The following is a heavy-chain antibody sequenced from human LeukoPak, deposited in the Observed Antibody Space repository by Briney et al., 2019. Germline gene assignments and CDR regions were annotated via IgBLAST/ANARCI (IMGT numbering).Heavy chain of an antibody. CDR1: GYTFTGYY. CDR3: ARDATGTTLADYNWFDP. J-gene: IGHJ5*02. V-gene: IGHV1-2*02. D-gene: IGHD1-1*01. Sequence: VASVKVSCKASGYTFTGYYMHWVRQAPGQGLKWMGWINPNSGGTNYAQKFQGRVTMTRDTSISTAYMELSRLRSDDTAVYYCARDATGTTLADYNWFDPWGQGTLVTVSS. CDR2: INPNSGGT.